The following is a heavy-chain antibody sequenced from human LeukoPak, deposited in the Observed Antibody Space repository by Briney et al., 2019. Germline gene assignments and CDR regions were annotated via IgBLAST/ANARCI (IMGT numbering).Heavy chain of an antibody. CDR1: GFTFSRHW. V-gene: IGHV3-7*03. D-gene: IGHD3-22*01. J-gene: IGHJ4*02. Sequence: GGSLRLSCAASGFTFSRHWMTWVRQAPGKGLEWVANIKHDGSEKNYVDFVKGRFTISRDNAKNSLYLQMNSLRAEDTAIYYCAKDSYDSSGSRYDYWGQGTLVPVSS. CDR3: AKDSYDSSGSRYDY. CDR2: IKHDGSEK.